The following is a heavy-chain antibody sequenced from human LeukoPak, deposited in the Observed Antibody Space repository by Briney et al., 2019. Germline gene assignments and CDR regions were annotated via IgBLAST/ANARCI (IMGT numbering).Heavy chain of an antibody. CDR2: INHSGRT. V-gene: IGHV4-34*01. D-gene: IGHD2-2*01. CDR1: GGSFSDYF. J-gene: IGHJ6*02. Sequence: PSETLSLTCAVYGGSFSDYFWGWIRQPPGKGLEWIGEINHSGRTYYNPSLKSRVTISVDTSKNQFSLNLSSVTAADTAVYYCARDVVVVPAAIHYGMDVWGQGTTVTVSS. CDR3: ARDVVVVPAAIHYGMDV.